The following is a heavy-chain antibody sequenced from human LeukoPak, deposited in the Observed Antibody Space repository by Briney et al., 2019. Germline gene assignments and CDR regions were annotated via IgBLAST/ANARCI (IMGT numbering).Heavy chain of an antibody. CDR2: ISGGGGTT. CDR1: GFTLSSYT. CDR3: AKGGLRYFDWLFFFDY. Sequence: GGSLRLSCAASGFTLSSYTMNWVRQAPGKGLEWVSAISGGGGTTYYADSVKGRFTISRDNSKNTLYLQMNSLRAEDTAVYYCAKGGLRYFDWLFFFDYWGQGTLVTVSS. V-gene: IGHV3-23*01. J-gene: IGHJ4*02. D-gene: IGHD3-9*01.